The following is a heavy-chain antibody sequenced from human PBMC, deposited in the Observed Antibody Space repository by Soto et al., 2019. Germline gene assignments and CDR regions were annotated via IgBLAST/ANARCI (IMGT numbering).Heavy chain of an antibody. Sequence: SGPMLVNPTQTLTLTCTFSGFSLSTSGMCVSWIRQPPGKALEWLALIDWDDDKYYSTSLKTRLTISKDTSKNQVVLTMTNMDPVDTATYYCARGPDCTNGVCPIDYWGQGTLVTVSS. D-gene: IGHD2-8*01. CDR1: GFSLSTSGMC. CDR2: IDWDDDK. J-gene: IGHJ4*02. CDR3: ARGPDCTNGVCPIDY. V-gene: IGHV2-70*01.